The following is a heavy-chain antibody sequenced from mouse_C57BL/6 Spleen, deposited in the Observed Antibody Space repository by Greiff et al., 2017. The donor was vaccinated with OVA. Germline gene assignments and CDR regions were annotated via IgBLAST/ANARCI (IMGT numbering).Heavy chain of an antibody. D-gene: IGHD2-5*01. V-gene: IGHV5-4*01. CDR2: ISDGGSYT. J-gene: IGHJ4*01. CDR3: ARERGYSNYSLYAMDY. CDR1: GFTFSSYA. Sequence: EVKVVESGGGLVKPGGSLKLSCAASGFTFSSYAMSWVRQTPEKRLEWVATISDGGSYTYYPDNVKGRFTISRDNAKNNLYLQMSHLKSEDTAMYYCARERGYSNYSLYAMDYWGQGTSVTVSS.